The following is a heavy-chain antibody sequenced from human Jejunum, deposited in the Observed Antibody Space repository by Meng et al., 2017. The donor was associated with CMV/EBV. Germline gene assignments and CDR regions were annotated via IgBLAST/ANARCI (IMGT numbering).Heavy chain of an antibody. CDR3: ARAWGTSQLLSSLDS. Sequence: YTFTGNHIHWVRQAPGQGPEWMGWINPDRGGTNYEQKFQGRVTMTRDTSIRTVYMEVTTLRSDDTAVYYCARAWGTSQLLSSLDSWGQGTLVTVSS. CDR1: YTFTGNH. V-gene: IGHV1-2*02. J-gene: IGHJ4*02. D-gene: IGHD2-2*01. CDR2: INPDRGGT.